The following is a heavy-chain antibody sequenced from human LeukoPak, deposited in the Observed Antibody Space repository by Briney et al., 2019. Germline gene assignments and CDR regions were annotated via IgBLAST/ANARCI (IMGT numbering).Heavy chain of an antibody. CDR3: SRRLDY. CDR2: IKQDGSEK. V-gene: IGHV3-7*01. J-gene: IGHJ4*02. Sequence: GGSLRLSCAASGFPFSDSWMDWVRQAPGKGMEWVANIKQDGSEKHYADSVKGRFTISRDNAKNSLFLQMNGLRAEDTAVYYCSRRLDYLGQGALVTVSS. CDR1: GFPFSDSW.